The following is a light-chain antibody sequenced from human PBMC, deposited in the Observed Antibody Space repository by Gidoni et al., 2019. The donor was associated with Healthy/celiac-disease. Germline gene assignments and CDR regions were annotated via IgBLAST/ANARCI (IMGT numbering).Light chain of an antibody. CDR3: QQDNNWPRT. J-gene: IGKJ1*01. CDR1: QSVSSN. Sequence: EIVMTQSPATLSVSPGERATLSCSASQSVSSNLAWYQQKPGQAPRLLIYGASTRATGIPARFSTSKSETEFTLTISSLQSEDFAVYYCQQDNNWPRTFGQGTKVEIK. V-gene: IGKV3-15*01. CDR2: GAS.